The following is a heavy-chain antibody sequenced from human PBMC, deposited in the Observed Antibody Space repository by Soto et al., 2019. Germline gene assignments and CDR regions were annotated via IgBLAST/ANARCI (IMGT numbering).Heavy chain of an antibody. CDR3: ARDQGTDYVWGSYPSYYYYYYGMDV. Sequence: PGGSLRLSCAASGFTFSSYEMNWVRQAPGKGLEWVSYISSSGSTIYYADSVKGRFTISRDNAKNSLYLKMDSLRAEDTAVYYCARDQGTDYVWGSYPSYYYYYYGMDVWGQGTTVTVSS. CDR2: ISSSGSTI. CDR1: GFTFSSYE. V-gene: IGHV3-48*03. J-gene: IGHJ6*02. D-gene: IGHD3-16*02.